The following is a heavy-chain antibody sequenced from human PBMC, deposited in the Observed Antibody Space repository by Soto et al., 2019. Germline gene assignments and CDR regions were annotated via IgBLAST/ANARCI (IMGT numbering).Heavy chain of an antibody. Sequence: PSETLSLTCNVSVASLSRYYWSWIRQPPGKGLEWIGRIYATGDTDHNPSLKSRISMSVDMSKKQFSLRSEDTAVYYCAAGTALKYWGQGTLVTVSS. CDR1: VASLSRYY. CDR3: AAGTALKY. CDR2: IYATGDT. V-gene: IGHV4-4*07. D-gene: IGHD5-18*01. J-gene: IGHJ4*02.